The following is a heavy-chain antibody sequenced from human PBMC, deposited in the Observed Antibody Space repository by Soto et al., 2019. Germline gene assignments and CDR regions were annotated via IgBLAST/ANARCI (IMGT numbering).Heavy chain of an antibody. V-gene: IGHV3-30-3*01. J-gene: IGHJ3*01. Sequence: QVQLVESGGGVVQPGRSLTLSCAASGFTFTNYAIHWVRQAPGKGLEWVAVISYDGSHKYYADSVKGRFTISRDNSKNTLYLQMNSLRVEDTAVYYCARKGDPTNWGSGNAFDVWGQGTMGTVS. CDR3: ARKGDPTNWGSGNAFDV. D-gene: IGHD7-27*01. CDR2: ISYDGSHK. CDR1: GFTFTNYA.